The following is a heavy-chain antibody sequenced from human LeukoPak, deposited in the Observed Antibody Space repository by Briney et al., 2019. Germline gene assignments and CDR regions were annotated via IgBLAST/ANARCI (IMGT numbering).Heavy chain of an antibody. V-gene: IGHV3-11*05. CDR1: GFTFSDYY. J-gene: IGHJ5*02. CDR3: ARGHRWFDP. Sequence: GGSLRLSCAASGFTFSDYYMSWIRQAPGKGLECVSYISDSTGYTNYADSVKGRFTISRDNARNSLYLQMNSLRAEDTAMCYCARGHRWFDPWGQGTLVTVSS. CDR2: ISDSTGYT.